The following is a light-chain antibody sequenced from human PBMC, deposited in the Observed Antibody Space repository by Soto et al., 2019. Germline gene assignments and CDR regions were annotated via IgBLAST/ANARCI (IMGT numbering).Light chain of an antibody. CDR1: QSINTY. CDR2: AAS. Sequence: DIRMTQSPSSLSASVGDRVTITCRASQSINTYLNWYQQKPGKAPKLLIYAASSLQSGVPSRFSGSGSGTDFTLTISSLQPEDFATYYCQQSYSTLLFTFGPGTKVDIK. CDR3: QQSYSTLLFT. V-gene: IGKV1-39*01. J-gene: IGKJ3*01.